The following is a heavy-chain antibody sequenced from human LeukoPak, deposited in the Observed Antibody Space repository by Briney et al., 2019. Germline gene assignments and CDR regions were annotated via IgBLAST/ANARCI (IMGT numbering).Heavy chain of an antibody. Sequence: GGSLRLSCAASGFTVSSYSMNWVRQAPGKGLEWVSSISSSSSYIYYADSVKGRFTISRDNAKNSLYLQMNSLRAEDTAVYYCAELGITMIGGVWGKGTTVTISS. J-gene: IGHJ6*04. CDR3: AELGITMIGGV. CDR1: GFTVSSYS. V-gene: IGHV3-21*01. D-gene: IGHD3-10*02. CDR2: ISSSSSYI.